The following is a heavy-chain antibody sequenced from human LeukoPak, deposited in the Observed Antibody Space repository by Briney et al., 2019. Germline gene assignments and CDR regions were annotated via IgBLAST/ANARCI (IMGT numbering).Heavy chain of an antibody. D-gene: IGHD3-10*01. CDR3: ARDSNYYGSGSYYN. J-gene: IGHJ4*02. CDR1: GFTFSSYA. Sequence: GGSLRLSCAASGFTFSSYAMSWVRQAPGKGLEWVSAIGGSGGSTYYADSVKGRFTISRDNSKNTLYLQMNSLRAEDTAVYYCARDSNYYGSGSYYNWGQGTLVTVSS. CDR2: IGGSGGST. V-gene: IGHV3-23*01.